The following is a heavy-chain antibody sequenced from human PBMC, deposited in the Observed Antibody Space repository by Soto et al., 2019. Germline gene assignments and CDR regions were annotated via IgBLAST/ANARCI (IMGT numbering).Heavy chain of an antibody. CDR1: GFTFDDYA. Sequence: GGSLRLSCEASGFTFDDYAMHWVRQAPGRGLEWVSGISWNSRSIAYAASVRGRVTISRDNAKNSLYLQINSLRAEDTALYYCAKDQDRSIVVVPHPRRDYYDYAMDVWGQGTTVTVSS. CDR2: ISWNSRSI. D-gene: IGHD2-2*01. J-gene: IGHJ6*02. V-gene: IGHV3-9*01. CDR3: AKDQDRSIVVVPHPRRDYYDYAMDV.